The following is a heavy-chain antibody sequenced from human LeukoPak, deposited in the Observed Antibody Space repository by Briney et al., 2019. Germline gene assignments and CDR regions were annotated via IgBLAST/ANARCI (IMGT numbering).Heavy chain of an antibody. CDR1: GGSFSGYY. Sequence: SETLSLTCAVYGGSFSGYYWSWIRQPPGKGLEWIGEINHSGSTNYNPPLKSRVTISVDTSKNQFSLRLSSVTAADTAVYYCARGHTTIFGVVDYWGQGTLVTVSS. CDR2: INHSGST. V-gene: IGHV4-34*01. D-gene: IGHD3-3*01. CDR3: ARGHTTIFGVVDY. J-gene: IGHJ4*02.